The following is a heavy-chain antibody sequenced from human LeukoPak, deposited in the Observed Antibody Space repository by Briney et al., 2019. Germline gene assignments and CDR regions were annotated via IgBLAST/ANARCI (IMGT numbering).Heavy chain of an antibody. V-gene: IGHV3-48*03. CDR3: AKDFFTASGSYSADAFDI. CDR1: GFTFSSYE. CDR2: ISSSGSTI. Sequence: GGSLRLSCAASGFTFSSYEMNWVRQAPGKGLEWVSYISSSGSTIYYADSVKGRFTISRDNAKNSLYLQMNSLRAEDTAVYYCAKDFFTASGSYSADAFDIWGQGTMVTVSS. J-gene: IGHJ3*02. D-gene: IGHD1-26*01.